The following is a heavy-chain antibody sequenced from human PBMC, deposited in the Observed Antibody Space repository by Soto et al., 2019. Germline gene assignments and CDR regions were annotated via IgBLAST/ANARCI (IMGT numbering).Heavy chain of an antibody. J-gene: IGHJ3*02. V-gene: IGHV1-46*01. CDR1: GYTFTSYY. Sequence: QVELVQSGAEVKKPGASVKVSCKAAGYTFTSYYMHWVRQAPGQGLEWMGFINPSGGITTYAQKFQARVTMPSDTSTSTVYMELRTLKSEDPAVYYCARRSIFTWSDAFDIWGQGTMVTVSA. CDR3: ARRSIFTWSDAFDI. D-gene: IGHD3-3*01. CDR2: INPSGGIT.